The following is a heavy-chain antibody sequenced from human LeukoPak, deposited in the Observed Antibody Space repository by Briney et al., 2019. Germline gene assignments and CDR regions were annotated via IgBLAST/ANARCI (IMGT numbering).Heavy chain of an antibody. J-gene: IGHJ6*03. CDR1: GFTFSTYA. CDR2: IGVSGTST. CDR3: ATALLRASTYMDV. D-gene: IGHD1-1*01. V-gene: IGHV3-23*01. Sequence: GGSLRLSCAASGFTFSTYAINWVRQAPGKGLEWVSGIGVSGTSTYYADSVKGRFTISRDNSKNTLYLQINSLRAEDTAVYYCATALLRASTYMDVWGKGTTVTVSS.